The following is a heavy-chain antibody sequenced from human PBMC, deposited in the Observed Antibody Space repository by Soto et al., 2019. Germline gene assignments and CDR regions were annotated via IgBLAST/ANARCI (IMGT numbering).Heavy chain of an antibody. CDR2: ITATSSFI. CDR3: ARGAVVGIGYFDL. V-gene: IGHV3-21*01. J-gene: IGHJ2*01. Sequence: EVQLVESGGGLVKPGGSLRLSCAASGFTFSSHSVNWVRQAPGKGLEWVSCITATSSFIYYADSVKGRFTISRDNAKHSLYLQMDSLRVEETAVCYCARGAVVGIGYFDLWGRGTLVTVSS. D-gene: IGHD6-19*01. CDR1: GFTFSSHS.